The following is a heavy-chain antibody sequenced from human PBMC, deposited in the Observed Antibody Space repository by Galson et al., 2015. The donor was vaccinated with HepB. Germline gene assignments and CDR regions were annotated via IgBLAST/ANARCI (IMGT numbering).Heavy chain of an antibody. D-gene: IGHD2-2*01. J-gene: IGHJ6*02. CDR1: GFTFSSYG. V-gene: IGHV3-30*03. CDR2: ISYDGSNK. Sequence: SLRLSCAASGFTFSSYGMHWVRQAPGKGLEWVAVISYDGSNKYYADSVKGRFTISRDNSKNTLYLQMNSLRAEDTAVYYCAREMGDIVVVPWPYYYYGMDVWGQGTTVTVSS. CDR3: AREMGDIVVVPWPYYYYGMDV.